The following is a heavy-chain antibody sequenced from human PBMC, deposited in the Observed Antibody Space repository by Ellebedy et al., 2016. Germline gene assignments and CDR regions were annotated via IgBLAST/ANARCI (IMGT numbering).Heavy chain of an antibody. J-gene: IGHJ4*02. D-gene: IGHD2-15*01. Sequence: GGSLRLXXAASGFTFNDYAMHWVRQAPGKGLEWVAFVSYDGSKTYYGDSVKGRFTISRDNSKNTVDLQMNSLRADDTALYYCARETRGYAGIFDYWGQGTLVTASS. CDR1: GFTFNDYA. CDR3: ARETRGYAGIFDY. CDR2: VSYDGSKT. V-gene: IGHV3-30-3*01.